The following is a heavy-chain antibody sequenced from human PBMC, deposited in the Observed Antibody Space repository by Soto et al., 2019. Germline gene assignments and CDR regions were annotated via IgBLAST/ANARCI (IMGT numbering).Heavy chain of an antibody. CDR1: GGSISSYY. V-gene: IGHV4-59*08. CDR3: ARRYGVYFDY. J-gene: IGHJ4*02. D-gene: IGHD4-17*01. CDR2: IYYSAST. Sequence: QVQLQESGPGLVKPSETLSLTCTVSGGSISSYYWSWIRQPPGKGLEWIGYIYYSASTNYNPALKTRVTISVDTSKNLCSLKLSSVTAADTAVYYCARRYGVYFDYWGQGTLVTVSS.